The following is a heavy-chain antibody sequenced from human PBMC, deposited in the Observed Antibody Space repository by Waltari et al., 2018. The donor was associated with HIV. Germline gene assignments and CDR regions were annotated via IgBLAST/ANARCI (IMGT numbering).Heavy chain of an antibody. CDR1: GYTFTGYY. V-gene: IGHV1-2*02. CDR3: ARDLGYCSGGSCFSGES. D-gene: IGHD2-15*01. J-gene: IGHJ4*02. Sequence: QVQLVQSGAEVKKPGASVKVSCKASGYTFTGYYMHWVRQAPGQGLEWVGWNNTNSGGTNHAQKFQGRVTMTRDTSISTAYMGLSRLRSDDTAVYYCARDLGYCSGGSCFSGESWGQGTLVTVSS. CDR2: NNTNSGGT.